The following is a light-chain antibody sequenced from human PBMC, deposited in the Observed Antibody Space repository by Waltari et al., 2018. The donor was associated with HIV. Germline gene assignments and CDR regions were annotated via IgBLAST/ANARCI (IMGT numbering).Light chain of an antibody. CDR1: RSDVGSYHL. CDR3: CSYAGSSTHV. CDR2: EVS. V-gene: IGLV2-23*02. Sequence: QSALTQPASVSGSPGQSITISCTGTRSDVGSYHLFSWYQQHPGKAPKLMIYEVSKRPSGVSNRFSGSKSGNTASLTISGLQAEDEADYYCCSYAGSSTHVFGSGTKVTVL. J-gene: IGLJ1*01.